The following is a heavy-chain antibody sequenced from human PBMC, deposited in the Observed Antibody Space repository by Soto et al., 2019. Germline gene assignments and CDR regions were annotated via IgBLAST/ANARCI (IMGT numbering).Heavy chain of an antibody. CDR3: AKDRGSGGIPNGTPDS. V-gene: IGHV3-23*01. D-gene: IGHD2-8*02. J-gene: IGHJ4*02. CDR1: GFTVTNSA. CDR2: LSPGGIT. Sequence: GGSLRLSCATSGFTVTNSAITWIRQAPWEGLEWVATLSPGGITYYAASVKGRFTISRDSSKNTVFLQMDSLKAADSALYYCAKDRGSGGIPNGTPDSLGPGALVTFSS.